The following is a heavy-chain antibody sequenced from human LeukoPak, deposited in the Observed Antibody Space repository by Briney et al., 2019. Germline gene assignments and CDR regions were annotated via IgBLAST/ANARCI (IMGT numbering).Heavy chain of an antibody. J-gene: IGHJ5*02. V-gene: IGHV3-11*01. CDR1: GFTFSDYY. CDR2: ISSSGSTI. CDR3: AREPNIVVVVAAPGFDP. Sequence: GGSLRLSCAASGFTFSDYYMSWIRQAPGKGLEWVSYISSSGSTIYHSDSVKGRFTISRDNAKNSLYLQMNSLRAEDTAVYYCAREPNIVVVVAAPGFDPWGQGTLVTVSS. D-gene: IGHD2-15*01.